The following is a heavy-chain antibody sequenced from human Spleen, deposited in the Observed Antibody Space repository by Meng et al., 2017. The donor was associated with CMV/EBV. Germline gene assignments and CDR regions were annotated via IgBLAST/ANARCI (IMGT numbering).Heavy chain of an antibody. CDR2: IIPILDTA. CDR3: ARSYYDTSGSDY. CDR1: GSTFHGYY. Sequence: SCKSSGSTFHGYYMHWLRQAPGQGLEWMGGIIPILDTANYAHKFQGRVTITTDESMSTAYMELSSLRSEDTAVYYCARSYYDTSGSDYWGQGTLVTVSS. J-gene: IGHJ4*02. V-gene: IGHV1-69*16. D-gene: IGHD3-22*01.